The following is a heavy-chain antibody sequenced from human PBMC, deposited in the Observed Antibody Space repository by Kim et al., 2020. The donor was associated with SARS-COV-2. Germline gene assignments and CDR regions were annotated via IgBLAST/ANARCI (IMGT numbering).Heavy chain of an antibody. J-gene: IGHJ6*02. Sequence: ADSVKGRFTSSRANSKSTLYLQMNSLRAEDTAVYYCAKCEHYYYYGMDVWGQGTTVTVSS. V-gene: IGHV3-23*01. CDR3: AKCEHYYYYGMDV.